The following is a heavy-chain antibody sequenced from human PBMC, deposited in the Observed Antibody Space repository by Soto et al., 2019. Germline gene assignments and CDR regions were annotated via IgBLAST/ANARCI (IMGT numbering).Heavy chain of an antibody. V-gene: IGHV1-46*03. J-gene: IGHJ5*02. Sequence: GPVKVSCKASGYTLTPLDIHWVRQAPGQGLEWMGITNPSDGSTSYAQDFQGRVTMTRDTSTSTVYMELSSLRSEDTAVYYCARGAYYTTGGGPWGQGTLVTVSS. D-gene: IGHD3-3*01. CDR2: TNPSDGST. CDR3: ARGAYYTTGGGP. CDR1: GYTLTPLD.